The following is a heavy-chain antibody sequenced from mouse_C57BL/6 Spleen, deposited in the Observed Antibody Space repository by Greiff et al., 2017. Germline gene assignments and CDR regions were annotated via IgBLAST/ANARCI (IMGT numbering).Heavy chain of an antibody. CDR2: IYPGDGDT. D-gene: IGHD6-2*01. V-gene: IGHV1-82*01. CDR1: GYAFSSSW. CDR3: ARESFS. Sequence: VQLQESGPELVKPGASVKISCKASGYAFSSSWMNWVKQRPGKGLEWIGRIYPGDGDTNYNGKFKGKATLTADKSSSTAYMQLSSLTSEDSAVYFCARESFSWGQGTSVTVSS. J-gene: IGHJ4*01.